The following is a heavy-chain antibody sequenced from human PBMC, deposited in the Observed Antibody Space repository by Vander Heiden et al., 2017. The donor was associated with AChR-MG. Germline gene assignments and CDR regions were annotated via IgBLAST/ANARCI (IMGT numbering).Heavy chain of an antibody. J-gene: IGHJ6*02. V-gene: IGHV3-23*01. Sequence: EVQLLESGGGLVQPGGSLRLSCAASGFTFSSYAISWVRQAPGKGLEWVSAMSGSGGSTYYADSVKGRFTISRDNSKNTLYLQMNSLRAEDTAVYYCAKNYVWGTYYGMDVWGQGTTVTVSS. CDR1: GFTFSSYA. CDR3: AKNYVWGTYYGMDV. D-gene: IGHD3-16*01. CDR2: MSGSGGST.